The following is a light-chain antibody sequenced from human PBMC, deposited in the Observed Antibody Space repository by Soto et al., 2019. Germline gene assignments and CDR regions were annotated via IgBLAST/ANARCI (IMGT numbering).Light chain of an antibody. Sequence: DIQMTQSPSSLSASVGDRVTITCLASLPISNYLAWYQQKPGKIPNLLIYSTCTLQSWYPSRFSGSGYGTDFHLTISSLQPEDVAAYYCQKYNSAPLTFGGGNKVEIK. J-gene: IGKJ4*01. V-gene: IGKV1-27*01. CDR1: LPISNY. CDR2: STC. CDR3: QKYNSAPLT.